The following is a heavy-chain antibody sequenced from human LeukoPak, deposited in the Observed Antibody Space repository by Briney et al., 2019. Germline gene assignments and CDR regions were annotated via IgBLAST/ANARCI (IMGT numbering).Heavy chain of an antibody. J-gene: IGHJ4*02. CDR2: IYNTGST. D-gene: IGHD6-13*01. Sequence: SETLSLTCTVSGGSTSSYYWGWIRQPPGKGLECIGYIYNTGSTDYNPSLKSRVTISLDTSRNQFSLKLSSATAADTAVYYCARLIPASSWLYFDYWGQGTLVTVSS. CDR3: ARLIPASSWLYFDY. V-gene: IGHV4-59*08. CDR1: GGSTSSYY.